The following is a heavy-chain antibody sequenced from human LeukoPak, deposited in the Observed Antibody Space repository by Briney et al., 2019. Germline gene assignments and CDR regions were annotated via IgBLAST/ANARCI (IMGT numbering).Heavy chain of an antibody. D-gene: IGHD1-26*01. CDR2: VAIGGRT. Sequence: GRSLRLACAASGFIFSNYAMTWVRQAPGKGLELVSYVAIGGRTYYADSVKGRFTVSRDNSKSTLYLQIHSLTAEHTSLYYCAKMRGQYYPSYSMDAWGKGPTVPVFS. CDR3: AKMRGQYYPSYSMDA. J-gene: IGHJ6*03. CDR1: GFIFSNYA. V-gene: IGHV3-23*01.